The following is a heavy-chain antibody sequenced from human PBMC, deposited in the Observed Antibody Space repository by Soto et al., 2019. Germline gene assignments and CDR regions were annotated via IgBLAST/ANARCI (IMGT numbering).Heavy chain of an antibody. J-gene: IGHJ4*02. CDR1: GGSFSSSA. Sequence: QVQLVQSGAEVKKPGSSVKVSCKASGGSFSSSAISWVRQAPGQGLEWMGGLIPIFDTANYAQKFQGRVTITADESTTTASMELSSLISEDTAVYYCALVVGLYCGGDCSIHYFDYWGQGTLVTVSS. CDR2: LIPIFDTA. D-gene: IGHD2-21*02. V-gene: IGHV1-69*01. CDR3: ALVVGLYCGGDCSIHYFDY.